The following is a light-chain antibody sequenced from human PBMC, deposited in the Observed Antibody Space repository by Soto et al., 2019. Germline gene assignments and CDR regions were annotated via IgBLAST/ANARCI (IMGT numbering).Light chain of an antibody. CDR2: AAF. Sequence: DIQMTQSPSSLSASVGDRVTITCRASQDIRNDLCWYQQKPGKAPKRLIYAAFILQSGVTPRFSDNGSVTEYTLTISSRQAEDYATYLCLAQQTYSLTFGQGKRLE. CDR3: LAQQTYSLT. J-gene: IGKJ5*01. CDR1: QDIRND. V-gene: IGKV1-17*01.